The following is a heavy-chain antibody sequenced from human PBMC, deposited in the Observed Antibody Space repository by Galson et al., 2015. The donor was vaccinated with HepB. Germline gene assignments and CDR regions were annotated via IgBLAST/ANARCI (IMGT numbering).Heavy chain of an antibody. CDR3: AREILGDVYNAFDY. CDR1: GYPFSTYY. J-gene: IGHJ4*02. V-gene: IGHV1-46*03. Sequence: SVKVSCKASGYPFSTYYMHWVRQAPGQGLEWMAMISPSGVTTTYAQTFQGRVTVTRDPSTTSLYMQPSSLRSEDTAVYYCAREILGDVYNAFDYWGQGTLVSVSS. CDR2: ISPSGVTT. D-gene: IGHD5-24*01.